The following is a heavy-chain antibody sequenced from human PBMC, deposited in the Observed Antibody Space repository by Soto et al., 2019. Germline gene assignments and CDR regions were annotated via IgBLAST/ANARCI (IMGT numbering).Heavy chain of an antibody. CDR2: INHSGRT. D-gene: IGHD3-10*01. CDR3: ARVQGSGSYYNGYGMDV. Sequence: SETLAVSCAFYVGSFSGYYWVLICQPPGKGLEWIGEINHSGRTNYNPSLKSRVIISVDTSKNQFSLKLSSVTAADTAVYYCARVQGSGSYYNGYGMDVWGQGTTVTVSS. CDR1: VGSFSGYY. V-gene: IGHV4-34*01. J-gene: IGHJ6*02.